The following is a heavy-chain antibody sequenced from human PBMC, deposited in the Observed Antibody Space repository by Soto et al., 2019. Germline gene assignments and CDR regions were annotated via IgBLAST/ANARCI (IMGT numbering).Heavy chain of an antibody. D-gene: IGHD3-9*01. Sequence: QVQLVESGGGVVQPGRSLRLSCAASGFTFSSYAMHWVRQAPGKGLEWVAVISYDGSNKYYADSVKGRFTIFRDNSKNTLYLQMNSLRAEDTAVYYCARDLLRYNYYYGMDVW. CDR2: ISYDGSNK. J-gene: IGHJ6*01. CDR3: ARDLLRYNYYYGMDV. V-gene: IGHV3-30-3*01. CDR1: GFTFSSYA.